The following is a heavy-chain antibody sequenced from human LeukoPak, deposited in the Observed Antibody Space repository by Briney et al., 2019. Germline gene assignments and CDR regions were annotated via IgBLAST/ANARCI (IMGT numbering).Heavy chain of an antibody. D-gene: IGHD3-16*01. CDR2: IYHSGST. V-gene: IGHV4-4*02. CDR3: ARGLMRFRSVGAFDI. CDR1: GGSISSSNW. Sequence: SETLSLTCAVSGGSISSSNWWSWVRQPPGKGLEWIGEIYHSGSTNYNPSLKSRVTISVDTSKNQFSLKLSSVTAADTAVYYCARGLMRFRSVGAFDIWGQGTMVTVSS. J-gene: IGHJ3*02.